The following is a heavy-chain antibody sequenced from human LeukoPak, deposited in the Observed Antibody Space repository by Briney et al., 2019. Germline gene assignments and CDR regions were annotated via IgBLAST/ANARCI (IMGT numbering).Heavy chain of an antibody. CDR1: GFTFSSYS. CDR2: ISTSSSYI. J-gene: IGHJ4*02. D-gene: IGHD3-22*01. Sequence: GGSLRLSCAAPGFTFSSYSMNWVRQAPGKGLEWVSSISTSSSYIYYADSVKGRFTISRDNAKNSLYLQMNSLRAEDTAVYYCARGAPYTYDSSGYYETDYWGQGTLVTVSS. V-gene: IGHV3-21*01. CDR3: ARGAPYTYDSSGYYETDY.